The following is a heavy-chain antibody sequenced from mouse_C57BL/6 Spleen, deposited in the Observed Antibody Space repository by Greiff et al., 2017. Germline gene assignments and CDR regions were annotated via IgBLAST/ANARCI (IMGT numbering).Heavy chain of an antibody. CDR3: ARPGSSYEGAMDY. J-gene: IGHJ4*01. CDR2: INPNNGGT. Sequence: EVNLVESGPELVKPGASVKIPCKASGYTFTDYNMDWVKQSHGKSLEWIGDINPNNGGTIYNQKFKGKATLTVDKSSSTAYMELRSLTSEDTAVYYCARPGSSYEGAMDYWGQGTSVTVSS. V-gene: IGHV1-18*01. CDR1: GYTFTDYN. D-gene: IGHD1-1*01.